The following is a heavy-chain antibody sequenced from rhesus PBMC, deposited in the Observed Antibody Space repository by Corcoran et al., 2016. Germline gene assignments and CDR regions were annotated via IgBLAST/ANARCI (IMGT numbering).Heavy chain of an antibody. J-gene: IGHJ4*01. D-gene: IGHD5-24*01. CDR2: NHGASGTT. CDR3: ARGNRGSCYH. V-gene: IGHV4-147*01. Sequence: QVQLQASGPGLVKPSETLALTCAVSGYSISSNYWSWIRQPPGKGLEWNGDNHGASGTTTYNPARKRRVTCSPDAWKRQFPLRQSSVAAADAAVYWCARGNRGSCYHWGQGVLVTVSS. CDR1: GYSISSNY.